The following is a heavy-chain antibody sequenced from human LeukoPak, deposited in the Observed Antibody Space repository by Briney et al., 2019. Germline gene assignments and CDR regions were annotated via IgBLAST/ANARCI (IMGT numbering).Heavy chain of an antibody. CDR1: GFTFSSYS. V-gene: IGHV3-21*01. D-gene: IGHD3-22*01. CDR2: ISGSSSYI. CDR3: AKDNDIYYDSSGYYYQGWAFDI. J-gene: IGHJ3*02. Sequence: GGSLRLSCAASGFTFSSYSMNWVRQAPGKGLEWVSSISGSSSYIYYADSVKGRFTISRDNAKNTLYLQMNSLRAEDTAVYYCAKDNDIYYDSSGYYYQGWAFDIWGQGTMVTVSS.